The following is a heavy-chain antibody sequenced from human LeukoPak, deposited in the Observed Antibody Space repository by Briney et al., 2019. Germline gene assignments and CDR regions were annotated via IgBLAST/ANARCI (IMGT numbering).Heavy chain of an antibody. CDR2: IYTSGGT. CDR1: GGSISSGSYY. CDR3: AREGASYYDFWSGYYPYYFDY. D-gene: IGHD3-3*01. Sequence: SETLSLTCTVSGGSISSGSYYWSWIRQPAGKGLEWIGRIYTSGGTNYNPSLKSRVTISVDTSKNQFSLKLSSVTAADTAVYYCAREGASYYDFWSGYYPYYFDYWGQGTLVTVSS. J-gene: IGHJ4*02. V-gene: IGHV4-61*02.